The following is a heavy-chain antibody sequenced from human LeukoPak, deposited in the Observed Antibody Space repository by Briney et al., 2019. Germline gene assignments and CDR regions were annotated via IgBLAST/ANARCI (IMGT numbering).Heavy chain of an antibody. D-gene: IGHD1-26*01. V-gene: IGHV3-7*03. CDR1: GFTFTNYW. CDR3: ARERIVGAASTRYYGMDV. J-gene: IGHJ6*02. CDR2: MKPDGSER. Sequence: GGSLRLSCAASGFTFTNYWMSWVRQAPGKGLEWVANMKPDGSERYYVDSVKGRFTVSRDNAKNSLYFQMNSLRAEDTAMYYCARERIVGAASTRYYGMDVWGQGTTVTVSS.